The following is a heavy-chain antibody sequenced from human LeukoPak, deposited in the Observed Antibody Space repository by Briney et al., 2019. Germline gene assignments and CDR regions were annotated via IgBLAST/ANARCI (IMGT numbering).Heavy chain of an antibody. D-gene: IGHD3-3*01. CDR3: ARGFELRFLEWSLGVLKKYNWFDP. CDR2: IRSKAAGGTT. CDR1: GFTFTNTW. J-gene: IGHJ5*02. Sequence: GGSLRLSCVASGFTFTNTWINWVRQAPGRGLEWVGRIRSKAAGGTTEYAAPVKGRFTISRDDSKNTLYLQMNSLRAEDTAVYYCARGFELRFLEWSLGVLKKYNWFDPWGQGTLVTVSS. V-gene: IGHV3-15*07.